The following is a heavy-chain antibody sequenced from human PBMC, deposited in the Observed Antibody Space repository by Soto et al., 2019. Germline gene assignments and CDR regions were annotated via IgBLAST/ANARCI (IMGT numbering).Heavy chain of an antibody. CDR3: AKIGVLMVYAFYDY. V-gene: IGHV3-23*01. CDR1: GFTFSSYA. Sequence: GGSLRLSCAASGFTFSSYAMSWVRQAPGKGLEWVSAISGSGGSTYYADSVKGRFTISRDNSKNTLYLQMNSLRAEDTAVYYCAKIGVLMVYAFYDYWGQGTLVTVSS. D-gene: IGHD2-8*01. J-gene: IGHJ4*02. CDR2: ISGSGGST.